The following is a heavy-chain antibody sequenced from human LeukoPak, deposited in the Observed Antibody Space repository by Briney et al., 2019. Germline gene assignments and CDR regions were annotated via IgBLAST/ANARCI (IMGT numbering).Heavy chain of an antibody. CDR3: AREIAAAGVFGDDAFDI. CDR1: GFTFSSYG. Sequence: GGSLRLSCAASGFTFSSYGMHWVRQAPGKGLEWVAVIWYDGSNKYYADSVKGRFTISRDNSKNTLYLQMKSLRAEDTGVYYCAREIAAAGVFGDDAFDIWGQGTMVTVSS. D-gene: IGHD6-13*01. V-gene: IGHV3-33*01. J-gene: IGHJ3*02. CDR2: IWYDGSNK.